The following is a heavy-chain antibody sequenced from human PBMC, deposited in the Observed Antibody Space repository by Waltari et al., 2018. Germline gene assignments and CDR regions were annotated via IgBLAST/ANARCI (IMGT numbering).Heavy chain of an antibody. J-gene: IGHJ4*02. Sequence: QVQLQESGPGLVKPSETLSLTCAVSGGSISGYYWSWIRQPPGKGLEWIGYIGGGSGRTEYNPSLKSRVTISRDTSKNQFSLKLSSVTAADTAVYYCARREYSKDYFDYWGQGVLVTVSS. CDR1: GGSISGYY. V-gene: IGHV4-59*12. D-gene: IGHD4-4*01. CDR3: ARREYSKDYFDY. CDR2: IGGGSGRT.